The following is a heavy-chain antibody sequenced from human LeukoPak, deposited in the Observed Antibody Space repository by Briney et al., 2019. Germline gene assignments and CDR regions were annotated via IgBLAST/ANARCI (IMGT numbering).Heavy chain of an antibody. D-gene: IGHD3-3*01. V-gene: IGHV4-34*01. CDR3: ARETIFGVVILDY. Sequence: SETLSLTCAVYGGSFSGYYWSWIRQPPGKGLEWIGEINHSGSTNYNPSLKSRVTISVDTSKNQFSLKLSSVTAADTAVYYCARETIFGVVILDYWGRGTLVTVSS. CDR1: GGSFSGYY. CDR2: INHSGST. J-gene: IGHJ4*02.